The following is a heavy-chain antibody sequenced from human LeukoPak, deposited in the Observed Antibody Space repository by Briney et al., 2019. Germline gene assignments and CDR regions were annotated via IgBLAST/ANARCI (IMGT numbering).Heavy chain of an antibody. J-gene: IGHJ4*02. D-gene: IGHD6-13*01. CDR1: GFTFSSYW. CDR2: IKQDGSEK. Sequence: PGGPLSLSCAAPGFTFSSYWMSWVRQAPGKGLEWVANIKQDGSEKYYVDSVKGRFTISRDNAKNSLYLQMNSLRAEDTAVYYCARESRASDYWGQGTLVTVSS. V-gene: IGHV3-7*03. CDR3: ARESRASDY.